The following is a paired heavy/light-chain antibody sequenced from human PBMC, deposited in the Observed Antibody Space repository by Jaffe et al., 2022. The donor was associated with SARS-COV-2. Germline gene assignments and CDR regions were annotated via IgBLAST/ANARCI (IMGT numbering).Heavy chain of an antibody. Sequence: EVQLVESGGGLVQPGGSLRLSCAASGFTFSSYWMSWVRQAPGKGLEWVANIKQDGSEKYYVDSVKGRFTISRDNAKNSLYLQMNSLRAEDTAVYYCARLLGYCSSTSCYLGESYYYYGMDVWGQGTTVTVSS. CDR3: ARLLGYCSSTSCYLGESYYYYGMDV. J-gene: IGHJ6*02. CDR2: IKQDGSEK. CDR1: GFTFSSYW. D-gene: IGHD2-2*01. V-gene: IGHV3-7*01.
Light chain of an antibody. V-gene: IGKV1-39*01. Sequence: DIQMTQSPSSLSASVGDRVTITCRASQSISSYLNWYQQKPGKAPKLLIYAASSLQSGVPSRFSGSGSGTDFTLTISSLQPEDFATYYCQQSYSTPQYTFGQGTKLEIK. J-gene: IGKJ2*01. CDR2: AAS. CDR1: QSISSY. CDR3: QQSYSTPQYT.